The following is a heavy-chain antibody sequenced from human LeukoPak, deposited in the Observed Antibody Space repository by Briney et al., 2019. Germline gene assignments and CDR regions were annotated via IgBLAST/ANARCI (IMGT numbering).Heavy chain of an antibody. J-gene: IGHJ4*02. D-gene: IGHD3-22*01. Sequence: GGSLRLSCAASGFTFSSYSMNWVRQAPGKGLEWVSSISSSSSYIYYADSVKGRFTISRDNAKNTLYLQMNSLRAEDTAVYYCASTRRTHYYDSSASIDYWGQGTLVTVSS. CDR1: GFTFSSYS. V-gene: IGHV3-21*01. CDR3: ASTRRTHYYDSSASIDY. CDR2: ISSSSSYI.